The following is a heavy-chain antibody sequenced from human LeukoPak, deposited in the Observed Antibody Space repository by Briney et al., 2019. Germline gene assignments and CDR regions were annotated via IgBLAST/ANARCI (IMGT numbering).Heavy chain of an antibody. CDR2: IYHSGST. Sequence: SETLSLTCTVSGYSISSGYYWGWIRQPPGKGLEWIGSIYHSGSTNYNPSLKSRVTISVDTSKNQFSLKLSSVTAADTAVYYCARIPSSRHYYFDYWGQGTLVTVSS. CDR1: GYSISSGYY. D-gene: IGHD6-13*01. V-gene: IGHV4-38-2*02. CDR3: ARIPSSRHYYFDY. J-gene: IGHJ4*02.